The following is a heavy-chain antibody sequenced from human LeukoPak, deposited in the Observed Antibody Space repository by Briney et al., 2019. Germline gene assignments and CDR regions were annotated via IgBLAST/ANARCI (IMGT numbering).Heavy chain of an antibody. D-gene: IGHD4-17*01. V-gene: IGHV4-30-4*01. CDR2: IYYSGST. CDR3: ARGFGYGDYDWFDP. J-gene: IGHJ5*02. CDR1: GGSISSGDYY. Sequence: SETLSLTCTVSGGSISSGDYYWSWIRQPPGKGLEWIGYIYYSGSTYYNPSLKSRVTISVDTSKNQFSLKLSSVTAADTAVYYCARGFGYGDYDWFDPWGQGTLVTVSS.